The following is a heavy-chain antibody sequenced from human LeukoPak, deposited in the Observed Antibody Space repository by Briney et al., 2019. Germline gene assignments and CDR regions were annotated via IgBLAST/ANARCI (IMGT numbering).Heavy chain of an antibody. CDR2: INHSGST. V-gene: IGHV4-34*01. Sequence: PSETLSLTCTVYGGSFSGYFWSWVRQPPGKGLEWIGEINHSGSTNYNPSLKSRATVSVDASKNQFSLRLYSVTAADTAVYYCARRYCTNGVYSVFDYWGQGTLVTVSS. CDR1: GGSFSGYF. CDR3: ARRYCTNGVYSVFDY. J-gene: IGHJ4*02. D-gene: IGHD2-8*01.